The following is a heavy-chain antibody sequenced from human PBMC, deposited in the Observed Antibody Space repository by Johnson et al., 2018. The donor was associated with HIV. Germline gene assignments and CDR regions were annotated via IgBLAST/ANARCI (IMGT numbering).Heavy chain of an antibody. V-gene: IGHV3-11*01. CDR2: ISWDGGTI. CDR1: TFTFSGYN. D-gene: IGHD3-9*01. CDR3: ARMGLTGAFDI. Sequence: QVQLVESGGGLVRPGGSLRLSCVASTFTFSGYNMAWIRQAPGKGLEWVSLISWDGGTIYYADSVKGRFTISRDNAKNSLYLQMNSLRAEDTAVYYCARMGLTGAFDIWGQGTMVTVSS. J-gene: IGHJ3*02.